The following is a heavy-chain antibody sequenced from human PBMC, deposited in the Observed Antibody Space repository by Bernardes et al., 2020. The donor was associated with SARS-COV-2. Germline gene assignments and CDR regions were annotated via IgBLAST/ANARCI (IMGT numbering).Heavy chain of an antibody. CDR1: GGTFSSYA. J-gene: IGHJ5*02. D-gene: IGHD3-3*01. Sequence: SVKVSCKASGGTFSSYAISWVRQAPGQGLEWMGGIIPIFGTANYAQKFQGRVTITADKSTSTAYMELSSLRSEDTAVYYCARGPPLGEIFGVVINYNWFDPWGQGTLVTVSS. V-gene: IGHV1-69*06. CDR3: ARGPPLGEIFGVVINYNWFDP. CDR2: IIPIFGTA.